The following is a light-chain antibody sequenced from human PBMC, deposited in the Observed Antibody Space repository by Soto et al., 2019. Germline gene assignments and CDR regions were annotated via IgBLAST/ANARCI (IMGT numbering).Light chain of an antibody. CDR2: GAS. CDR3: QQYDNWPPLT. Sequence: EIVLTQSPDTLSLSPGERATLSCRASQSVSASYLAWYQHKPGQAPRLLMYGASRRATGIPDRFSGSGSGTDFTLTISRLEPEDFALYYCQQYDNWPPLTFGGGTKVEIK. CDR1: QSVSASY. V-gene: IGKV3-20*01. J-gene: IGKJ4*01.